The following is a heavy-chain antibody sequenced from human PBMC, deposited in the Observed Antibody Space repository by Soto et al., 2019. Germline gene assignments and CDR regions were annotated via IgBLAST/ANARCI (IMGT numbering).Heavy chain of an antibody. Sequence: QVQLQESGPGLVKPSQTLSLTCTVSGGSISSGGYYWSWIRQHPGKGLEWIGYIYYSGSTYYNPSLQSRVTISVDTSKNQSSRKLSSVTAPDTAVYYCARGRGTISGYYPFFDYWGQGTLVTVSS. CDR1: GGSISSGGYY. D-gene: IGHD3-22*01. CDR2: IYYSGST. CDR3: ARGRGTISGYYPFFDY. V-gene: IGHV4-31*03. J-gene: IGHJ4*02.